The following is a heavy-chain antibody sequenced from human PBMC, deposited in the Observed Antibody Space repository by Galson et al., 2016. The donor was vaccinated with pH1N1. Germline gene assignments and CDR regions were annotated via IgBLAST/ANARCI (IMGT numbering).Heavy chain of an antibody. V-gene: IGHV4-59*02. Sequence: LTCTVSGASVPGHHWSWIRQPPGKPLEWIGHLYFSGSTTYNPALENRVTISVYPSTTYFSLRLSSVTASDTALYYCARLVGAGDDAFDIWGQGTMVTVSS. CDR1: GASVPGHH. D-gene: IGHD7-27*01. CDR2: LYFSGST. CDR3: ARLVGAGDDAFDI. J-gene: IGHJ3*02.